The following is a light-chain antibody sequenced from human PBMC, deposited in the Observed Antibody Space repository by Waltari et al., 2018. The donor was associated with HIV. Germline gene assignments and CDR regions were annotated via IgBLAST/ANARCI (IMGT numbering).Light chain of an antibody. CDR3: QQTYLTTFT. Sequence: DSQMTQSPSSLSASVGDRITITCRTSQNIGKDLNWYQQKPGTAPKVLIFAASSLHSGVPSRFSGSGSGTDFTLTISSLQPEDFATYYCQQTYLTTFTFGPGTNVDFK. CDR2: AAS. V-gene: IGKV1-39*01. J-gene: IGKJ3*01. CDR1: QNIGKD.